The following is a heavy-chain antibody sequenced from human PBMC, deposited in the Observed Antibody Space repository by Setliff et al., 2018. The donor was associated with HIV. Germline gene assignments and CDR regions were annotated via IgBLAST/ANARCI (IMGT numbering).Heavy chain of an antibody. V-gene: IGHV4-59*08. CDR1: GVSVTSHF. Sequence: PSETLSLTCAVSGVSVTSHFWSWIRQPPGKGLEWIGYFSYRGGTNSNPSLKSRVTISVDTSKNDVSLKMRSVTAADTAVYFCARVVPREVAPGGFDIWGQGTMVTVSS. D-gene: IGHD5-12*01. CDR3: ARVVPREVAPGGFDI. CDR2: FSYRGGT. J-gene: IGHJ3*02.